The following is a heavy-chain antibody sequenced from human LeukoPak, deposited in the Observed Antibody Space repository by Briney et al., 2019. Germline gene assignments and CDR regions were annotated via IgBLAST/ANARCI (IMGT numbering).Heavy chain of an antibody. CDR3: ARGIVLVPAAKEYFDL. CDR2: INHSGST. J-gene: IGHJ2*01. Sequence: SQTLSLTCAVYGGSFSGYYWSWIRQPPGKGLEWIGEINHSGSTNYNPSLKSRVTISVDTSKNQFSLKLSSVTAADTSVYYCARGIVLVPAAKEYFDLWGRGTLVTVSS. V-gene: IGHV4-34*01. CDR1: GGSFSGYY. D-gene: IGHD2-2*01.